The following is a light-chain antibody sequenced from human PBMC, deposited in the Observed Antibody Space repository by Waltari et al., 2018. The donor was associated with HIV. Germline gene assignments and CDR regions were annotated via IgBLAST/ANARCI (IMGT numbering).Light chain of an antibody. CDR3: QAWDSGTGV. V-gene: IGLV3-1*01. CDR1: MLDHKY. CDR2: QDD. Sequence: SYELTQPPSVSVSPGQPATHTCYGDMLDHKYVCWYQQKPGRSPALFIYQDDKRLSGIPDRFSGSNSGNTATLTISGTQTMDEADYYCQAWDSGTGVFGTGTTVTVL. J-gene: IGLJ1*01.